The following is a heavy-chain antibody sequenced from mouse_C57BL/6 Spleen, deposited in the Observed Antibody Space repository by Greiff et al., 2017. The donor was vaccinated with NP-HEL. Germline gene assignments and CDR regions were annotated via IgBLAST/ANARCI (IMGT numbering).Heavy chain of an antibody. D-gene: IGHD1-1*01. J-gene: IGHJ1*03. CDR1: GYSITSDY. CDR2: ISYSGST. V-gene: IGHV3-8*01. Sequence: VQLKESGPGLAKPSQTLSLTCSVTGYSITSDYWNWIRKFPGNKLEYMGYISYSGSTSYNPSLKSRISITLDTSKNQYYLQLNSVTTEDTATYYCARSLDYGSSRYWYFDVWGTGTTVTVSS. CDR3: ARSLDYGSSRYWYFDV.